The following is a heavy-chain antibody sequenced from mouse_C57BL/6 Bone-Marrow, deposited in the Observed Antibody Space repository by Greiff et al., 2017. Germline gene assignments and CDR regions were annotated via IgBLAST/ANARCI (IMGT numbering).Heavy chain of an antibody. V-gene: IGHV1-59*01. CDR3: ARPLSTVVDYYAMDD. Sequence: QVQLQQPGAELVRPGTSVKLSCKASGYTFTSYWMHWVKQRPGQGLEWIGVIDPSDSYTNYNQKFKGKATLTVDTSSSTAYMQLSSLTSEDSAVYYCARPLSTVVDYYAMDDWGQGTSVTVAS. CDR1: GYTFTSYW. J-gene: IGHJ4*01. D-gene: IGHD1-1*01. CDR2: IDPSDSYT.